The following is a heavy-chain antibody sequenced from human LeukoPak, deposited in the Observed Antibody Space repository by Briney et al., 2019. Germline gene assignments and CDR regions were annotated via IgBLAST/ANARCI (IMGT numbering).Heavy chain of an antibody. V-gene: IGHV3-21*01. J-gene: IGHJ4*02. CDR1: GLTFNSYS. CDR2: ISSSSSYI. Sequence: GGSLRLSCAASGLTFNSYSMNWVRQAPGKGLEWASSISSSSSYIYYADSVKGRFTISRDNDKNSLYLQMNSLRAEDTAVYYCARDRSLDYWGQGTLVTVSS. CDR3: ARDRSLDY.